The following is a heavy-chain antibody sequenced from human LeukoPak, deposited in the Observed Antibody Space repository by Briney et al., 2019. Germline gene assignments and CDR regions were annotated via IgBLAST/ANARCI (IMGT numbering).Heavy chain of an antibody. D-gene: IGHD1-1*01. CDR1: GGSISSYY. CDR2: VYTSGRT. Sequence: SETLSLTCTVSGGSISSYYWSWIRQPPGKGLEWIGRVYTSGRTNYIPSLKSRVTISLDTSNKQFSLKLSSVTAADTAVYYCARGSNWNSYDYWGQGTLVTVSS. CDR3: ARGSNWNSYDY. V-gene: IGHV4-4*07. J-gene: IGHJ4*02.